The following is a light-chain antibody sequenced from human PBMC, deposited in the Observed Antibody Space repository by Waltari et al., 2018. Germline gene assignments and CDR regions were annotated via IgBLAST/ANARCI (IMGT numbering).Light chain of an antibody. CDR3: ATWDDSLSGWV. CDR2: RNN. CDR1: SSNIGSNY. J-gene: IGLJ3*02. V-gene: IGLV1-47*01. Sequence: QSVLTQPPSASGTPGQRVTISCSGSSSNIGSNYVYWYQQLPGTAPKLLIYRNNQRPSGGPDRFSGSKSGTSASLAISGLRSEDDADYYCATWDDSLSGWVFGGGTKLTVL.